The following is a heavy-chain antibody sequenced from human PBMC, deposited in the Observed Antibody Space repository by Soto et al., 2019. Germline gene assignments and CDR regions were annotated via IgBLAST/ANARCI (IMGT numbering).Heavy chain of an antibody. CDR1: GGSFSGFY. D-gene: IGHD6-13*01. Sequence: QVQLQQWGAGLLKPSETLSLTCGVHGGSFSGFYWNWIRQSPGKGLEWIGEINHSGSSNYNPSLKSRVSMSVDTTKNQFSLKLYFVTAADTAVYYCARAIGYSRSWPVSRVNNGFDPWGQGTLVTVSS. CDR2: INHSGSS. J-gene: IGHJ5*02. V-gene: IGHV4-34*02. CDR3: ARAIGYSRSWPVSRVNNGFDP.